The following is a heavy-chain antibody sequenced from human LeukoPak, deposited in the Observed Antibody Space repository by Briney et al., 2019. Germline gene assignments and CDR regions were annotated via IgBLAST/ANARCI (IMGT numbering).Heavy chain of an antibody. CDR1: AGTFSSYA. D-gene: IGHD1-26*01. CDR3: AIPIVRATLDAFDI. V-gene: IGHV1-69*05. J-gene: IGHJ3*02. CDR2: IIPIFGTA. Sequence: GASVNVSCKASAGTFSSYAISWVRQAPGQGLEWMGGIIPIFGTANYAQKFQGRVTITTDESTSTAYMELSSLRSEDTAVYYCAIPIVRATLDAFDIWGQGTMVTVSS.